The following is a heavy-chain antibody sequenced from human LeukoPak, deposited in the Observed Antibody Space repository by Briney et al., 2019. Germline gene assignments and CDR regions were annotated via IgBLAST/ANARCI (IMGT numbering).Heavy chain of an antibody. Sequence: GGSLRLSCAASGFTFSSYWRRWVRQAPGKGLVWVSRINSDGSITSYADSVKGRFTISRDNAKNTLYLQMNSLRAEDTAVYYCVRGRGYSYGDNWYFDLWGRGTLVTVSS. V-gene: IGHV3-74*01. CDR1: GFTFSSYW. J-gene: IGHJ2*01. D-gene: IGHD5-18*01. CDR2: INSDGSIT. CDR3: VRGRGYSYGDNWYFDL.